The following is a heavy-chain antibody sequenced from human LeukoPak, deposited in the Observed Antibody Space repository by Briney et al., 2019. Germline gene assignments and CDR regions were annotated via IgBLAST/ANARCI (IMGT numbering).Heavy chain of an antibody. CDR2: INSDGSST. J-gene: IGHJ4*02. V-gene: IGHV3-74*01. D-gene: IGHD1/OR15-1a*01. CDR1: GFTFSSYW. CDR3: ARVGGNWNNALDY. Sequence: PGGSLRLPCAASGFTFSSYWMHWVRQAPGKGLVWVSRINSDGSSTSYADSVKGRFTISRDNAKNTLYLQMNSLRAEDTAVYYCARVGGNWNNALDYWGQGTLVTVSS.